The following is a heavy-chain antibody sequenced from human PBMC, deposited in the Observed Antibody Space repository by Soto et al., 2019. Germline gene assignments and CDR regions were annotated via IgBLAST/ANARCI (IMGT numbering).Heavy chain of an antibody. CDR3: VRDCSAGSCYFLFDY. J-gene: IGHJ4*02. V-gene: IGHV4-4*07. Sequence: PSETLSLTXTVSGGSIASYYWSWIRQSAGKGLEWIGRIYSSGGADYNPSLKSRVTMSVDTSKNQFSLMLSSVTAADTAVYYCVRDCSAGSCYFLFDYWGQGTLVTVSS. CDR2: IYSSGGA. CDR1: GGSIASYY. D-gene: IGHD2-15*01.